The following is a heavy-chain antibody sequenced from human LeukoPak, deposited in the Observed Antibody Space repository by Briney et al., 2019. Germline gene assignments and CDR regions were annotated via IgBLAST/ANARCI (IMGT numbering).Heavy chain of an antibody. CDR1: GYTFTNYG. J-gene: IGHJ4*02. Sequence: ASVKVSCKASGYTFTNYGISWARQAPGQGLEWMGWISAYNGNTNYPQKFQARVTMTTDTSTSIAYMELRSLRYDDTAVYFCGRSFGNYYGSGTPPLYFDYWGQGTLVTVSS. V-gene: IGHV1-18*01. CDR2: ISAYNGNT. CDR3: GRSFGNYYGSGTPPLYFDY. D-gene: IGHD3-10*01.